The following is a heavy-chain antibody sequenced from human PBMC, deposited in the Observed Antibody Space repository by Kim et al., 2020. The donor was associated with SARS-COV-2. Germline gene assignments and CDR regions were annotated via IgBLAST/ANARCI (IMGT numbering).Heavy chain of an antibody. CDR2: IYYSRST. J-gene: IGHJ5*02. Sequence: SETLSLTCTVSGGSISSSSYYWGWIRQPPGKGLEWIGSIYYSRSTYYNPSLKSRVTISVDTSKNQFSLKLSSVTAADTAVYYCARHWPNYVLLWFGELSPFDPWGQGTLVTVSS. CDR3: ARHWPNYVLLWFGELSPFDP. D-gene: IGHD3-10*01. V-gene: IGHV4-39*01. CDR1: GGSISSSSYY.